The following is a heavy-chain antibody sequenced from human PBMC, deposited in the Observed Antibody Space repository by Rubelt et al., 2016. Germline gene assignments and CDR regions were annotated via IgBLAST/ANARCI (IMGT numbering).Heavy chain of an antibody. D-gene: IGHD2-2*01. J-gene: IGHJ4*02. CDR2: IKPDGRST. CDR3: ARSSAYHRPPADLDY. V-gene: IGHV3-74*02. Sequence: VQLVESGGGVVQPGRSLRLSCAASGFTFSTYWMHWVRQAPGKGLVCVSAIKPDGRSTTYTDYVKGRFTLSSTNTKNRQVWQGNSLRGEDTVVYYCARSSAYHRPPADLDYWGQGTLVTVSS. CDR1: GFTFSTYW.